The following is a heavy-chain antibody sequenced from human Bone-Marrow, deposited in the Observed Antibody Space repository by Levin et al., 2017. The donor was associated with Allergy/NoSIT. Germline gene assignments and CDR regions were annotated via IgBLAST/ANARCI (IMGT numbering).Heavy chain of an antibody. J-gene: IGHJ4*02. CDR2: IRESGDTT. Sequence: GGSLRLSCAGSGFTFSTYGMSWVRQAPGKGLEWVSGIRESGDTTYYAHSVKGRFTISRDNSKNTVYLQMNSLRAEDTAIYYCAKGLGTFVTTWDYWGQGTLVTVSS. CDR3: AKGLGTFVTTWDY. V-gene: IGHV3-23*01. D-gene: IGHD4-17*01. CDR1: GFTFSTYG.